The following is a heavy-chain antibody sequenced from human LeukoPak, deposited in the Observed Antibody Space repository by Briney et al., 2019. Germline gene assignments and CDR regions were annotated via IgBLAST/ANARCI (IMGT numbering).Heavy chain of an antibody. J-gene: IGHJ1*01. CDR3: ATALGSTCPAY. CDR2: ISYDGSIK. Sequence: GGSLRLSCAASGFTFSGYGIHWVRQAPGKGLEWVAFISYDGSIKYYVDSVKGRFTISRDNSKNTLYLQVNRLRVEDTAFYYCATALGSTCPAYWGQGTLVTVSS. V-gene: IGHV3-30*03. D-gene: IGHD6-13*01. CDR1: GFTFSGYG.